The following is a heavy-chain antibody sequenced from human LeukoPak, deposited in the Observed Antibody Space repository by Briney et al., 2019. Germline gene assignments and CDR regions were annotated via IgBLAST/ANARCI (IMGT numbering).Heavy chain of an antibody. J-gene: IGHJ4*02. V-gene: IGHV4-34*01. D-gene: IGHD3-16*02. Sequence: SETLSLTCAVYGGSFSGYYWSWIRQPPGKGLEWIGEINHSGSTNYNPSLKSRVTISVDTSKNQFSLKLSSVTAADTAVYYCARLYDYVWGSYRYFFDYWGQGTLVTVSS. CDR2: INHSGST. CDR3: ARLYDYVWGSYRYFFDY. CDR1: GGSFSGYY.